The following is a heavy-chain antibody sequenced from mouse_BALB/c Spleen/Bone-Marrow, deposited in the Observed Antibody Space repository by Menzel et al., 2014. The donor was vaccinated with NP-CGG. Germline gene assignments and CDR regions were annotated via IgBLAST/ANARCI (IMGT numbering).Heavy chain of an antibody. D-gene: IGHD2-10*01. CDR1: GYTFSSYW. J-gene: IGHJ4*01. CDR3: ARAYYVNYDAMDY. Sequence: VKLQESGAELMKPGASMKISCKATGYTFSSYWIEWVKQRPGHGLEWIGEILPGSGSTNYNERFKGKATFTADTSSNTAYMQLSSLTSEDSAVYYCARAYYVNYDAMDYWGQGPSVTVSS. CDR2: ILPGSGST. V-gene: IGHV1-9*01.